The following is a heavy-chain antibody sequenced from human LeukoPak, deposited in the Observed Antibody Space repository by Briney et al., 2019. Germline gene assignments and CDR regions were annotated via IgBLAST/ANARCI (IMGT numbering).Heavy chain of an antibody. J-gene: IGHJ1*01. CDR1: GYSISSGYY. D-gene: IGHD1-26*01. CDR2: IYHSGSA. Sequence: SETLSLTCTVSGYSISSGYYWGWIRQPPGKGLEWIGSIYHSGSAYYNPSLKSRVTISVDTSKNQFSLKLSSVTAADTAVYYCASELVDEYFRHWGQGTLVTVSS. CDR3: ASELVDEYFRH. V-gene: IGHV4-38-2*02.